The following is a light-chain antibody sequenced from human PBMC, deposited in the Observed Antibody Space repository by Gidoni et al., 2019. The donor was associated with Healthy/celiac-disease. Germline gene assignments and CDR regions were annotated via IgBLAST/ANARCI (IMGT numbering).Light chain of an antibody. J-gene: IGKJ2*01. CDR3: QQFDSVPRT. CDR2: GAS. CDR1: QTISNSA. V-gene: IGKV3-20*01. Sequence: EIVLTQSPGTLSLSPGERATLSCRASQTISNSALAWYHQKPGQAPRLLIYGASSRATGIPDRFRGSGSGTDFTLTISRLEPEDFAVYYCQQFDSVPRTFGQGTKLEIK.